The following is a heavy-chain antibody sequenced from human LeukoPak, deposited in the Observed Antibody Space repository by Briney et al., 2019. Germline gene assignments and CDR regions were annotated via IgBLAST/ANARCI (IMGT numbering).Heavy chain of an antibody. CDR2: ISSSGGNT. CDR3: ATLNTPFDY. V-gene: IGHV3-23*01. D-gene: IGHD2-15*01. CDR1: GFTFSSYA. J-gene: IGHJ4*02. Sequence: GGSLRLSCAASGFTFSSYAMSWVRQAPGKGLEWVSSISSSGGNTYYAGSVRGRFTISRDNSKNPLYLQMNSLRAEDTAVYFCATLNTPFDYWGQGILVTVSS.